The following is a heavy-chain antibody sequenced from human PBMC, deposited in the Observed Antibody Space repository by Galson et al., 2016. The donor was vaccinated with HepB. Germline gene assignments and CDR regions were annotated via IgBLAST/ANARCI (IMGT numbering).Heavy chain of an antibody. D-gene: IGHD1-26*01. CDR2: FDPEADET. V-gene: IGHV1-24*01. Sequence: LEGMGGFDPEADETIYAQKFQGRITMTEDTSTDTAYMELSRLSSEDTAFYYCTTVLIVGPNLFSSWGQGTLVTVSS. CDR3: TTVLIVGPNLFSS. J-gene: IGHJ4*02.